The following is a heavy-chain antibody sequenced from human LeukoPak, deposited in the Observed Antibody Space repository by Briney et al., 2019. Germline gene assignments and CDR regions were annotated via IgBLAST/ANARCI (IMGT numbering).Heavy chain of an antibody. CDR3: ARLKVGATYYFDY. J-gene: IGHJ4*02. V-gene: IGHV1-69*13. Sequence: EASVTVSFKASGGTFSSYAISWVRQAPGQGGEWMGGIIPIFGTANYAQKFQGRVTITAEETTSTAYMELSSLRSEDTAVYYCARLKVGATYYFDYWGQGTLVTVSS. CDR1: GGTFSSYA. D-gene: IGHD1-26*01. CDR2: IIPIFGTA.